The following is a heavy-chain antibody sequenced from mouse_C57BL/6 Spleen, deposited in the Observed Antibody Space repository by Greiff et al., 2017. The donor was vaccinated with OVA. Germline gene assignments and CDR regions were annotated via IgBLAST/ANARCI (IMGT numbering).Heavy chain of an antibody. V-gene: IGHV5-4*01. J-gene: IGHJ4*01. Sequence: EVQLMESGGGLVKPGGSLKLSCAASGYTFSSYAMSWVRQTPEKRLEWVATISDGGSYTYYPDNVKGRFTISRDNAKNNLYLQMSHLKSEDTAMYYCAKDEDCDDLSYAMDYWGQGTSVTVSS. D-gene: IGHD2-12*01. CDR2: ISDGGSYT. CDR1: GYTFSSYA. CDR3: AKDEDCDDLSYAMDY.